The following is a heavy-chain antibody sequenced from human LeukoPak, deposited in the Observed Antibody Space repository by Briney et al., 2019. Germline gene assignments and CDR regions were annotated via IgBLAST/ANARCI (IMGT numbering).Heavy chain of an antibody. V-gene: IGHV3-23*01. CDR1: GITFSSYA. CDR3: AKDFFGSGSSWYNYFDY. CDR2: ISGSGGTT. D-gene: IGHD6-13*01. J-gene: IGHJ4*02. Sequence: GGSLRLSCAASGITFSSYAMSWVRQAPGKGLEWVSAISGSGGTTYYADSVKGRFTISRDNSKNTLYLQMNSLRAEDTALYYCAKDFFGSGSSWYNYFDYWGQGTLVTVSS.